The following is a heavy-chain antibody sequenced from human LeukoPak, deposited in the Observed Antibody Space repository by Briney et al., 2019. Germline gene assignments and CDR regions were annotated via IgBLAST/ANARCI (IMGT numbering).Heavy chain of an antibody. D-gene: IGHD6-19*01. J-gene: IGHJ6*02. CDR1: GFTFSNYG. CDR3: AKGAVAWGYYGMDV. V-gene: IGHV3-30*18. Sequence: GRSLRLSCAASGFTFSNYGMHWVRQAPGKGLEWVAVITYDGSNKYYADSVKGRFTISRDNSKNTLYLQMNSLRAEDTAVYYCAKGAVAWGYYGMDVWGQGTTLTVSS. CDR2: ITYDGSNK.